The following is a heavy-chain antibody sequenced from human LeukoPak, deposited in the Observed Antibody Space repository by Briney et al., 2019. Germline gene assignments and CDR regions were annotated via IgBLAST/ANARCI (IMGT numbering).Heavy chain of an antibody. V-gene: IGHV4-34*01. CDR2: INHSGST. J-gene: IGHJ5*02. CDR1: GGSFSGYY. D-gene: IGHD3-16*01. CDR3: AEGVNWFDP. Sequence: SETLSLTCAVYGGSFSGYYWSWIRQPPGKGLEWIGEINHSGSTNYNPSLKRRVTISVDTSKNQFSLKLSSVTAADTAVYYCAEGVNWFDPWGQGTLVTVSS.